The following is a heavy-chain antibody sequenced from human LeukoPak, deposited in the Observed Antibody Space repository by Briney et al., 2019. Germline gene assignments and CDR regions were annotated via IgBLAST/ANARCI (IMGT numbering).Heavy chain of an antibody. V-gene: IGHV4-59*12. Sequence: SETLSLTCTVSGGSISSYYWSWIRQPPGKGLEWIGYIYYSGSTNYNPSLKSRVTISVDTSKNQFSLKLSSVTAADTAVYYCAGADVEGIKVYYYYMDVWGKGTTVTISS. D-gene: IGHD3-10*01. J-gene: IGHJ6*03. CDR2: IYYSGST. CDR1: GGSISSYY. CDR3: AGADVEGIKVYYYYMDV.